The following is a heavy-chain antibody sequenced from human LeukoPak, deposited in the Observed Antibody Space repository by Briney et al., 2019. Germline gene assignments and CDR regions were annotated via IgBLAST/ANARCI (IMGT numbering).Heavy chain of an antibody. CDR3: ARDRGGYSNYYYYYMDV. CDR1: GGSISSHY. J-gene: IGHJ6*03. D-gene: IGHD4-11*01. Sequence: SETLSLTCTVSGGSISSHYWTWIRQSPVKGLEWIGDISNSGSTSYNPSLKSRVTISIDTSKNQFSLKLSSVTAADTAVYYCARDRGGYSNYYYYYMDVWGKRTTVTVSS. V-gene: IGHV4-59*11. CDR2: ISNSGST.